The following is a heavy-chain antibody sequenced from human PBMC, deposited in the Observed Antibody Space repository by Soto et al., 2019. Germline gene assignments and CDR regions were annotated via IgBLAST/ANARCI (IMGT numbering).Heavy chain of an antibody. V-gene: IGHV3-23*01. Sequence: PGGSLRLSCAASGFTFSSYAMSWVRQAPGKGLEWVSAISGSGGSTYYADSVKGRFTISRDNSKNTLYLQMNSLRAEDTAVYYCAKSLADAYGDYVLYYYYMDVWGKGTTVTVSS. CDR2: ISGSGGST. D-gene: IGHD4-17*01. CDR3: AKSLADAYGDYVLYYYYMDV. J-gene: IGHJ6*03. CDR1: GFTFSSYA.